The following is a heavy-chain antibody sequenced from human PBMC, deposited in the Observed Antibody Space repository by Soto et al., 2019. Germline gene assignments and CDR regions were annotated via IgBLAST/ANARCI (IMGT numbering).Heavy chain of an antibody. CDR3: SRVDPGETSPFDH. J-gene: IGHJ4*01. V-gene: IGHV1-46*03. Sequence: ASVKVSCKTSGYIFTSYYIHWVRQAPGQGLEWMGWINPFDGSRMFAQSFQGRVTMTRDTSTSTVYMEVSSLRSEDTAVYYCSRVDPGETSPFDHWG. D-gene: IGHD3-10*01. CDR2: INPFDGSR. CDR1: GYIFTSYY.